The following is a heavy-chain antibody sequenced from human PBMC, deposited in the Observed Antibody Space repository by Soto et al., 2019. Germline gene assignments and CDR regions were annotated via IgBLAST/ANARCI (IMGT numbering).Heavy chain of an antibody. V-gene: IGHV4-4*07. CDR3: ERDLIAADGNLDFDY. D-gene: IGHD6-13*01. CDR2: IYTSGST. J-gene: IGHJ4*02. CDR1: GGSISSYY. Sequence: SETLSLTCTVSGGSISSYYWSWIRQPAGKGLEWIGRIYTSGSTNYNPSLKGRVTMSVDTSKNQFSLKLSSVTAADTAVYYCERDLIAADGNLDFDYWGQGTLVTVSS.